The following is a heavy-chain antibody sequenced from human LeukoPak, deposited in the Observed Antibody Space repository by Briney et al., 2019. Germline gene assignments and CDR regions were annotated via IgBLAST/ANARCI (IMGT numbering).Heavy chain of an antibody. J-gene: IGHJ4*02. Sequence: ASVKVSCKASGYTFTNYGFSWLRQAPGQGLEWMGWISAYNGNTNYAQKLQGRVTMTTDTSTSTAYMELRSPRSDDTAVYYCARGLVGATRLDYWGQGTLVIVSS. CDR3: ARGLVGATRLDY. CDR1: GYTFTNYG. V-gene: IGHV1-18*01. CDR2: ISAYNGNT. D-gene: IGHD1-26*01.